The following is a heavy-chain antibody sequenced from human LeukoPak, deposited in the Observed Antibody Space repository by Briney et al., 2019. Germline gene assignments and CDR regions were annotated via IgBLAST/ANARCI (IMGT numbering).Heavy chain of an antibody. J-gene: IGHJ5*02. Sequence: SQTLSLTCTVSGGSISSGGYYWSWIRQPPGKGLEWIGYIYHSGSTYYNPSLKSRVTISVDRSKNQFSLKLSSVTAADTAVYYCARDPGGYSSSWYARAWGQGTLVTVSS. D-gene: IGHD6-13*01. CDR1: GGSISSGGYY. CDR3: ARDPGGYSSSWYARA. CDR2: IYHSGST. V-gene: IGHV4-30-2*01.